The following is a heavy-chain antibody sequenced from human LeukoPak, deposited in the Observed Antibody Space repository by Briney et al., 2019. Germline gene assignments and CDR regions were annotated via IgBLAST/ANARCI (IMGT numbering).Heavy chain of an antibody. J-gene: IGHJ4*02. CDR3: AKDLQYYGSGSSARNDY. CDR1: GFTFSTYA. D-gene: IGHD3-10*01. V-gene: IGHV3-23*01. CDR2: ISGSSSST. Sequence: GGSLRLSCAASGFTFSTYAMNWVRQAPGKGLEWVSAISGSSSSTYYADSVKGRFTISRDNSKNTLYLQMNSLRAEDTAVYYCAKDLQYYGSGSSARNDYWGQGTLVTVSS.